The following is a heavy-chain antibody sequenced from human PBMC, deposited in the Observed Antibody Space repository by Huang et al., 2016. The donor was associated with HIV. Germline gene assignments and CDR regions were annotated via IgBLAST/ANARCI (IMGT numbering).Heavy chain of an antibody. CDR2: IIPSFGTT. CDR3: ARESNIVVVPHTIKFFDY. J-gene: IGHJ4*02. V-gene: IGHV1-69*01. Sequence: QVQLVQSGAEVKKPGSSVKVSCKASGGSFSNHVFSWVRQGPGQGLEWRGGIIPSFGTTNYAQKFQGRVTITADESTGTAYLELSSLRSEDTAVYFCARESNIVVVPHTIKFFDYWGQGTLVTVSS. CDR1: GGSFSNHV. D-gene: IGHD2-2*01.